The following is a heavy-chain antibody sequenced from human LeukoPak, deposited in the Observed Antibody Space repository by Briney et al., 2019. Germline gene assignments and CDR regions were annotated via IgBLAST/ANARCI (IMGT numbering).Heavy chain of an antibody. V-gene: IGHV7-4-1*02. CDR1: GYTFTSYA. D-gene: IGHD6-13*01. Sequence: ASVKVSCKASGYTFTSYAMNWVRQAPGQGLEWMGWINTNTGNPTYAQGFTGRFVFSLDTSVSTAYLQISNLKAEDTAVYYCAREASSGYSSSWYDWGQGTLVTVSS. CDR2: INTNTGNP. J-gene: IGHJ4*02. CDR3: AREASSGYSSSWYD.